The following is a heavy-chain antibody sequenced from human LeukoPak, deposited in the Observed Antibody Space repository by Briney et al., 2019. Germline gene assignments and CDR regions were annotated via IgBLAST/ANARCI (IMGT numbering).Heavy chain of an antibody. Sequence: EASVKVSCKTSGYTFSGYYMHWVRQAPGRGLEWMGWINPNSGGTNYAQRFQGRVTMTRDTSISTAYMELSRLRSDDTAVHYCARERGYCSSSTCYTSDAFDIWGQGTMVTVSS. J-gene: IGHJ3*02. CDR2: INPNSGGT. CDR1: GYTFSGYY. CDR3: ARERGYCSSSTCYTSDAFDI. V-gene: IGHV1-2*02. D-gene: IGHD2-2*02.